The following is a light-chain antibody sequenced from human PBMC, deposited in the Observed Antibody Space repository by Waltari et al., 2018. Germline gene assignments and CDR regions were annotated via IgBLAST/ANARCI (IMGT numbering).Light chain of an antibody. CDR1: SSDVGNYNS. J-gene: IGLJ3*02. V-gene: IGLV2-8*01. CDR2: EVT. CDR3: SSYAGSNNLM. Sequence: QSALTQPPSASGSPGQSVTIPCTGSSSDVGNYNSVSWYQQHPGKAPKLMIYEVTKRPSGVPDRFSGSKSGNTASLTVSGLQAEDEADYYCSSYAGSNNLMFGGGTKVTVL.